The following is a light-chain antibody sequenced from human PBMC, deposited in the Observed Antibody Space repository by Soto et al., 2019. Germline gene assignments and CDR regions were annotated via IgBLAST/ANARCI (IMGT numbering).Light chain of an antibody. CDR3: QQYGSSPQT. J-gene: IGKJ1*01. V-gene: IGKV3-20*01. CDR2: GAS. CDR1: QSVDSTY. Sequence: EIVLTQSPGTLSLSPGERATLSCRASQSVDSTYLAWYQQKPGQAPRLLIYGASNRATGIPDSFSGSGSGTDFTLTISRLEPEDFAVYYCQQYGSSPQTFGQGTKVEI.